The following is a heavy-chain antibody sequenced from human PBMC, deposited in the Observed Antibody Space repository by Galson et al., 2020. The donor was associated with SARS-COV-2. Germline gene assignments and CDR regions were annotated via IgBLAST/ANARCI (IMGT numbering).Heavy chain of an antibody. J-gene: IGHJ4*02. Sequence: ASVKVSCKVSGYTLTELSMHWVRQAPGKGLEWMGGFDPEDGETIYAQKFQGRVTMTEDTSTDTAYMELSSLRSEDTAVYYCATNYVWGSYRYWIFDYWGQGTLVTVSS. V-gene: IGHV1-24*01. CDR2: FDPEDGET. D-gene: IGHD3-16*02. CDR1: GYTLTELS. CDR3: ATNYVWGSYRYWIFDY.